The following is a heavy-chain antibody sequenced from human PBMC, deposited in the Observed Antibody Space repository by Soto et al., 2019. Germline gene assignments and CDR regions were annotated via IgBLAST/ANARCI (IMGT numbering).Heavy chain of an antibody. Sequence: SETLSLTCTFSGDSISRSRYYWSWIRQPPGKGLEWIGYIYYIGSTYYNPSLKSRVTISVDTSKNQFSLKLTSVTAADTAVYYCTTQGFGGLHGLVDVWGQGTTVTVSS. J-gene: IGHJ6*02. CDR3: TTQGFGGLHGLVDV. V-gene: IGHV4-30-4*01. D-gene: IGHD3-10*01. CDR1: GDSISRSRYY. CDR2: IYYIGST.